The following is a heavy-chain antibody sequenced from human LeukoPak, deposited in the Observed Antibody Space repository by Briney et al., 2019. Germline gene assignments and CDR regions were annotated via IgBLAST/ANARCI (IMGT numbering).Heavy chain of an antibody. CDR3: ARITDYYDNSGKSGYGAFDI. D-gene: IGHD3-22*01. V-gene: IGHV4-31*03. J-gene: IGHJ3*02. Sequence: SETLSLTCTVSGGSISSGGYYWSWIRQHPGKGLEWIGFIYYSGSTYYNPSLKSRVTISVDTSKNQFSLKLRSVTAADTAVYYCARITDYYDNSGKSGYGAFDIWGQGTKVTVSS. CDR1: GGSISSGGYY. CDR2: IYYSGST.